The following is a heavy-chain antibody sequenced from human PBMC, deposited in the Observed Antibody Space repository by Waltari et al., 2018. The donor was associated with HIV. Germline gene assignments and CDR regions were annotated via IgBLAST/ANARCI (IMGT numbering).Heavy chain of an antibody. D-gene: IGHD3-10*01. Sequence: QVQLQESGPGLVKPSQTLSLTCTVSGGSISSGGYYWSWIRQHPGKGLEWIGYIYYSGSTYYNPSLKSLVTISVDTSKNQFSLKLSSVTAADTAVYYCARGHYGSGSYWFDYWGQGTLVTVSS. V-gene: IGHV4-31*01. CDR2: IYYSGST. CDR3: ARGHYGSGSYWFDY. J-gene: IGHJ4*02. CDR1: GGSISSGGYY.